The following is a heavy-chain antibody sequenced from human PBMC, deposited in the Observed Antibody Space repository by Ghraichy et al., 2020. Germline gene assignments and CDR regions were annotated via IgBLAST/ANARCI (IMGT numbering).Heavy chain of an antibody. D-gene: IGHD3-3*01. CDR1: GGSISNDY. CDR2: VTNRGST. J-gene: IGHJ6*02. Sequence: SETLSLICTVSGGSISNDYWSWIRQSPGKGLEWIGHVTNRGSTKYNPSLESRVTISVDTSKDDFSLRLSSVTAADTAVHYCARVFRRDYGVDGWGQGTTVIVS. CDR3: ARVFRRDYGVDG. V-gene: IGHV4-59*01.